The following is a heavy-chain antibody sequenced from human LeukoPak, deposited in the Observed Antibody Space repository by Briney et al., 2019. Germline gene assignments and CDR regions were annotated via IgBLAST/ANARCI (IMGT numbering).Heavy chain of an antibody. J-gene: IGHJ2*01. CDR1: GFTFSTYW. V-gene: IGHV3-74*01. CDR3: ARDPGSNSHDWYFDL. D-gene: IGHD1-26*01. Sequence: PGGSLRLSCAASGFTFSTYWMYWVRQAPGKGLLWVSRINTEGKTTHYADSVKGRLVISRDNAKNTLYLQMNSLRTEDTAVYYCARDPGSNSHDWYFDLWGRGTLVTVSS. CDR2: INTEGKTT.